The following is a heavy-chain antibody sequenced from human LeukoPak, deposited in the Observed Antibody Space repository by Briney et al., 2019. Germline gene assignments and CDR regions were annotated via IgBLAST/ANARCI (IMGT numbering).Heavy chain of an antibody. CDR3: ARDLLGGWFDP. J-gene: IGHJ5*02. CDR2: IYYSGST. CDR1: GGSISSSSYY. D-gene: IGHD3-16*01. Sequence: SETLSLTCTVSGGSISSSSYYWGWIRQPPGKGLEWIGSIYYSGSTYYNPSLKSRVTISVDTSKNQFSLKLSSVTAADTAVYYCARDLLGGWFDPWGQGTLVTVSS. V-gene: IGHV4-39*02.